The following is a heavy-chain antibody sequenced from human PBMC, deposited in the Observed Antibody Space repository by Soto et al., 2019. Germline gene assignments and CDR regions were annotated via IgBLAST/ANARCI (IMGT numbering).Heavy chain of an antibody. J-gene: IGHJ5*02. V-gene: IGHV4-59*01. CDR1: GGSISTYY. CDR3: ATSGGSSRYRWFGP. D-gene: IGHD6-25*01. CDR2: IYNSGST. Sequence: PSETLSLTCTVSGGSISTYYWSWIRQVPGKGLEWIGYIYNSGSTNYNPSLESRVTISIDTSKNQFSLNLRSVTAADTAVYYCATSGGSSRYRWFGPWGQGTLVTVSS.